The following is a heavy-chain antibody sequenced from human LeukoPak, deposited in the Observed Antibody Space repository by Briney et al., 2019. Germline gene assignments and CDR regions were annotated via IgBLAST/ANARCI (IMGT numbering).Heavy chain of an antibody. CDR2: IYYSGRT. Sequence: SETLSLTCTVSGGSFSGYYWNWIRQAPGKGLEWIGYIYYSGRTTYSPSLKSRVTISVDTSKNQFSLKLSSVTAADTSVYYCARFPPGEGPFDYWGQGALVTVSS. J-gene: IGHJ4*02. V-gene: IGHV4-59*01. CDR3: ARFPPGEGPFDY. CDR1: GGSFSGYY. D-gene: IGHD7-27*01.